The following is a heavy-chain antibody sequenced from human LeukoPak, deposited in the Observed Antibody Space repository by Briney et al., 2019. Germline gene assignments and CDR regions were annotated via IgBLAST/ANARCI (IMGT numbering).Heavy chain of an antibody. CDR3: ARLVREDYFDY. Sequence: SETLSLTCAVYGGSFSGYSWNWIRQHPGKGLEWIGYIYYSGSTNYNPSLKSRVTISVDTSKNQFSLKLSSVTAADTAVYYCARLVREDYFDYWGQGTLVTVSS. CDR2: IYYSGST. D-gene: IGHD2-21*01. J-gene: IGHJ4*02. V-gene: IGHV4-59*08. CDR1: GGSFSGYS.